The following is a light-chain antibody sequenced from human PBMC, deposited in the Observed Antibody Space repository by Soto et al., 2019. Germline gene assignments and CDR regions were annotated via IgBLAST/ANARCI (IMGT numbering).Light chain of an antibody. CDR3: AAWDDSLNGVV. Sequence: QSVLTQPPSAAGTPGQTIAISCSGGSSNIGSNTVNWYQQLPGTAPRLLIYSNTQRPSGAPDRFSGSKSGTSASLAISGLQSEYEGDYYCAAWDDSLNGVVFGGGTKLTVL. J-gene: IGLJ2*01. CDR2: SNT. V-gene: IGLV1-44*01. CDR1: SSNIGSNT.